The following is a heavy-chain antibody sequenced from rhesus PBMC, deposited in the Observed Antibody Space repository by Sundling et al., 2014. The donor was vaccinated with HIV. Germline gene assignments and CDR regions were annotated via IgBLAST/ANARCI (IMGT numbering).Heavy chain of an antibody. CDR1: GFTFSSYA. V-gene: IGHV3-103*01. CDR3: AKNALPEHSGPRYLNS. CDR2: ISSNGGST. D-gene: IGHD2-33*01. J-gene: IGHJ6*01. Sequence: EVQLVESGGGLVQPGGSLRLSCAASGFTFSSYAMYWVRQAPGKGLEWISSISSNGGSTNYADSVKGRFTISRDNSKNTLSLQMNNLRAEDTAVYYCAKNALPEHSGPRYLNSWGQGVVVTVSS.